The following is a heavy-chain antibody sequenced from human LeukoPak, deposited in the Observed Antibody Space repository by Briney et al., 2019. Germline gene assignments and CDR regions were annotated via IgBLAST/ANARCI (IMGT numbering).Heavy chain of an antibody. CDR1: GGSISSSSYY. V-gene: IGHV4-39*07. Sequence: SETLSLTCTVSGGSISSSSYYWGWIRQPPGKGLEWIASIYYSGTTYYNPSLKSRVTISVDTSKNQFSLKLSSVTAADTAVYYCARGFFMGRYFTWGQGTLVTVSS. J-gene: IGHJ5*02. CDR2: IYYSGTT. D-gene: IGHD2/OR15-2a*01. CDR3: ARGFFMGRYFT.